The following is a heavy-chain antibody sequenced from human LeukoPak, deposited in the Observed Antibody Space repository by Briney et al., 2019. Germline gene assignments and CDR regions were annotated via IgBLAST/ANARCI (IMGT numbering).Heavy chain of an antibody. CDR2: GYYRGTN. D-gene: IGHD6-13*01. J-gene: IGHJ4*02. CDR1: GDSMSGSSYY. V-gene: IGHV4-39*01. Sequence: PSETLSLTCSVSGDSMSGSSYYWAWIRQPPGKGLEWVGSGYYRGTNYYNPSLKSRVTISVDTSKNQFSLKLSSVTAADTAVYYCARLANDLIAAIDYWGQGTLVTVSS. CDR3: ARLANDLIAAIDY.